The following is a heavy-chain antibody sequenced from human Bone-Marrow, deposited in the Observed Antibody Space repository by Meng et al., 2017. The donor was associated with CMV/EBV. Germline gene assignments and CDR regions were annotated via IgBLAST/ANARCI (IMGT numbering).Heavy chain of an antibody. D-gene: IGHD4-23*01. CDR3: ARLRWPNYGMDV. V-gene: IGHV4-61*01. J-gene: IGHJ6*02. Sequence: SETLSLTCTVSGGSVSSGSYYWSWIRQPPGKGLEWIGYIYYSGSTNYNPSLKSRVTISVDTSKNQFSLKLSSVTAADTAVYYCARLRWPNYGMDVWGQGTTVTVSS. CDR1: GGSVSSGSYY. CDR2: IYYSGST.